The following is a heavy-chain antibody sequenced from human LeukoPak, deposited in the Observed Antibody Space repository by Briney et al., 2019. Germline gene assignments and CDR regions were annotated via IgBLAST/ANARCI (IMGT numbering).Heavy chain of an antibody. CDR2: ITSSSSYI. V-gene: IGHV3-21*01. Sequence: GGSLRLSCAASAFTFSDYTMHWIRQAPGKGLEWVSSITSSSSYIYYADSVKGRFTISRDNAKNSLYLQMNSLRAEDTAVYYCARDRGDGYEYDAFDIWGQGTMVTVSS. CDR1: AFTFSDYT. D-gene: IGHD5-24*01. CDR3: ARDRGDGYEYDAFDI. J-gene: IGHJ3*02.